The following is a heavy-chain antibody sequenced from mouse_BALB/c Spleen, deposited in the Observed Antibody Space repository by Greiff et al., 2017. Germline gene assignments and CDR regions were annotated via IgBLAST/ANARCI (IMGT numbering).Heavy chain of an antibody. CDR2: INPSTGYT. J-gene: IGHJ3*01. V-gene: IGHV1-7*01. CDR3: ASYQAWFAY. CDR1: GYTFTSYW. Sequence: QVQLQQSGAELAKPGASVKMSCKASGYTFTSYWMHWVKQRPGQGLEWIGYINPSTGYTEYNQKFKDKATLTADKSSSTAYMQLSSLTSEDSAVYYCASYQAWFAYWGQGTLVTVSA. D-gene: IGHD5-5*01.